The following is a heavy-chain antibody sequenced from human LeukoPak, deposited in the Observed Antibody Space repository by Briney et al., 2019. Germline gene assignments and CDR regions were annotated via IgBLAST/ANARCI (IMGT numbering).Heavy chain of an antibody. CDR3: ARGPVGSGWDDSSGPYLNTEYYFDY. CDR2: IYYSGST. V-gene: IGHV4-31*03. Sequence: SETLSLTCTVSGGSISSGGYYWSWIRQHPGKGLEWIGYIYYSGSTNYNPSLKSRVTISVDTSKNQFSLKLSSVTAADTAVYYCARGPVGSGWDDSSGPYLNTEYYFDYWGQGTLVTVSS. J-gene: IGHJ4*02. CDR1: GGSISSGGYY. D-gene: IGHD3-22*01.